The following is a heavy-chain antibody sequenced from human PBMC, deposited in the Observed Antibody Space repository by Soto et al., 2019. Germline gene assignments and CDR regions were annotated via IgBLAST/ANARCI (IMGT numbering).Heavy chain of an antibody. J-gene: IGHJ3*02. Sequence: ASVKVSCKASGYTFTSYGISWVRQAPGQGLEWMGWISAYNGNTNYAQKLQGRVTMTTDTSTSTAYMELRSLRSDDTAVYYCARDRENDFWSGYRYHDAFGIWGQGTMVTVSS. D-gene: IGHD3-3*01. CDR3: ARDRENDFWSGYRYHDAFGI. CDR2: ISAYNGNT. V-gene: IGHV1-18*01. CDR1: GYTFTSYG.